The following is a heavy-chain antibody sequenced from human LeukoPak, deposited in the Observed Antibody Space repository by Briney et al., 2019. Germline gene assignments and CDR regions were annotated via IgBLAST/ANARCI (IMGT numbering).Heavy chain of an antibody. CDR1: GYTFTNYA. Sequence: SVKVSCKASGYTFTNYAMHWVRQAPGQRREWMAWINAGNGNTKNSQKFQGRLTITRDTSASTAYMELSSLRSEDTAVYYCARQYYYGSGSYWYFDYWGQGTLVTVSS. CDR2: INAGNGNT. CDR3: ARQYYYGSGSYWYFDY. V-gene: IGHV1-3*01. D-gene: IGHD3-10*01. J-gene: IGHJ4*02.